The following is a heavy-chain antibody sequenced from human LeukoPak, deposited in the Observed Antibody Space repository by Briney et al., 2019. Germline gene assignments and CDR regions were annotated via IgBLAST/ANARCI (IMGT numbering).Heavy chain of an antibody. D-gene: IGHD3-22*01. J-gene: IGHJ4*02. V-gene: IGHV3-53*05. CDR1: GFTVSRNY. CDR2: LYSGGST. CDR3: AKMSMYYYDSSGYYRDY. Sequence: PGGSLRLSCAASGFTVSRNYMSWVRQAPGKGLEWVSVLYSGGSTNYADSVKGRFTISRDNSKNTLYLQMDSPRAEDTAVYYCAKMSMYYYDSSGYYRDYWGQGTLVTVSS.